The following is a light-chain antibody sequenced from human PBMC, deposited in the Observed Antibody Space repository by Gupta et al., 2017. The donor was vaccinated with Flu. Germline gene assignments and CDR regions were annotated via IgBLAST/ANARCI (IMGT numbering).Light chain of an antibody. V-gene: IGLV1-47*01. J-gene: IGLJ1*01. CDR3: ASWEDSLSGSYV. Sequence: VTSSCSGSSSNIGVNYVFWYQQLPGTAPKLLIYRNNQRHSGVPDRFSGSKSGTSASLAISGLRAEEEADYYCASWEDSLSGSYVFGTGTKVTVL. CDR2: RNN. CDR1: SSNIGVNY.